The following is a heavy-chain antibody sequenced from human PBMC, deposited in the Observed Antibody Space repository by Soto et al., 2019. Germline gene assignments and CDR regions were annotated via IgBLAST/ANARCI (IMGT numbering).Heavy chain of an antibody. V-gene: IGHV3-21*01. J-gene: IGHJ3*02. CDR1: GFTFSSYS. D-gene: IGHD3-16*02. CDR2: ISSSSSYI. CDR3: ARDLNDYIWGSYRSPAFDI. Sequence: GGSLRLSCAASGFTFSSYSMNWVRQAPGKGLEWVSSISSSSSYIYYADSVKGRFTISRDNAKNSLYLQMNSLRAEDTAVYYCARDLNDYIWGSYRSPAFDIWGQGTMVTVSS.